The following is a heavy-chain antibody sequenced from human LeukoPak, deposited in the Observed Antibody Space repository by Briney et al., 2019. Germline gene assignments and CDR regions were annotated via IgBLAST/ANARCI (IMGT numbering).Heavy chain of an antibody. CDR2: IYYSGST. CDR3: ARRCSGGSCYYYYGMDV. J-gene: IGHJ6*02. CDR1: GGSISSGGYY. Sequence: SETLSLTCTVSGGSISSGGYYWSWIRQHPGKGLEWIGYIYYSGSTYYNPSLKSRVTISVDTSKNQFSLKLSSVTAADTAVYYCARRCSGGSCYYYYGMDVWGQGTTVTVSS. V-gene: IGHV4-31*03. D-gene: IGHD2-15*01.